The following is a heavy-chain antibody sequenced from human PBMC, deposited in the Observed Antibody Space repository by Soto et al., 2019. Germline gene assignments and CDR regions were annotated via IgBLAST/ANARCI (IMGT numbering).Heavy chain of an antibody. CDR2: IFHDGTT. CDR3: ARDLWGYCGTDCYPLDV. CDR1: GGSISSGDW. V-gene: IGHV4-4*02. D-gene: IGHD2-21*02. Sequence: SETLSLTCAVSGGSISSGDWWSWVRQPPGERLEWIGEIFHDGTTNYNPSLKSRVTISVDTSKNQFSLKLNSVTAADTAVYYCARDLWGYCGTDCYPLDVWGQGTTVTVSS. J-gene: IGHJ6*02.